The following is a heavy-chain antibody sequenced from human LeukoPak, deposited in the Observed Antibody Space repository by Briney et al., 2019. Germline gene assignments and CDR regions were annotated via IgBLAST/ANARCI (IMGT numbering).Heavy chain of an antibody. J-gene: IGHJ5*02. CDR2: IVVGSGNT. D-gene: IGHD2-21*01. Sequence: ASVKVSCKASGFTFTSSAMQWVRQARGQRLEWIGWIVVGSGNTNYAQKFQERVTITRDMSTSTAYMELSSLRSEDTAVYYCAPISASCGDRWCWFDPWGQGTLVTVSS. CDR3: APISASCGDRWCWFDP. V-gene: IGHV1-58*02. CDR1: GFTFTSSA.